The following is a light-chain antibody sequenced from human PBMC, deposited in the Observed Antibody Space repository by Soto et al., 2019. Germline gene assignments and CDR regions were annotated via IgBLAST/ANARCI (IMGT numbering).Light chain of an antibody. CDR3: QQSNSYPLT. CDR1: QGIDSN. CDR2: GAS. Sequence: IQLTQSPSSLSASGGDRVTITCRASQGIDSNLAWYLQKPGEAPKLLVYGASTLQGGVPSRFSGSGSGTLFTLTITSLQPEDFATYFCQQSNSYPLTFGGGTKVEIK. J-gene: IGKJ4*01. V-gene: IGKV1-9*01.